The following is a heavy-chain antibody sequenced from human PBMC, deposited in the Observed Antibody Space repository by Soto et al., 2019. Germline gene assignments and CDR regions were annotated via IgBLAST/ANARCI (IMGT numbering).Heavy chain of an antibody. CDR1: GFTFPSYG. CDR3: ATYGGDSGGYEYFQR. CDR2: ISGSSDT. Sequence: EVQLLESGGGLEPPGGSLRLSCVTSGFTFPSYGMSWVRQAPGKGLEWVSAISGSSDTYYPDSVKGRFTISRDNSRSTLYLQMNSLRAEDTAVYYCATYGGDSGGYEYFQRWGQGCLVTVYS. J-gene: IGHJ1*01. V-gene: IGHV3-23*01. D-gene: IGHD4-17*01.